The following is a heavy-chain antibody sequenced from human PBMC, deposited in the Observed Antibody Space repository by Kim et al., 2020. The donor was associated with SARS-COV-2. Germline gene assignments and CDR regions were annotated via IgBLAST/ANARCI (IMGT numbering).Heavy chain of an antibody. D-gene: IGHD3-9*01. J-gene: IGHJ5*02. CDR3: ASPPYDMKGS. CDR2: ST. V-gene: IGHV4-39*01. Sequence: STYYNPSLKSRVTISVDTSKNQFSLKLSSVTAADTAVYYCASPPYDMKGSWGQGTLVTVSS.